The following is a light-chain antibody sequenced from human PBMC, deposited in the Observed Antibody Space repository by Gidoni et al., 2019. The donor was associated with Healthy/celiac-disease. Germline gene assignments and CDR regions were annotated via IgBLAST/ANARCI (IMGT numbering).Light chain of an antibody. CDR2: AAS. Sequence: AIQMTQSLSSLSASVGDRVTITCRASQGNRNDLGWYQQKPGKAPKLLIYAASSLQSGVPSRFSGSGSGTDFTLTISSLQPEDFATYYCLQEYNYPPTFGQGTKVEIK. J-gene: IGKJ1*01. CDR3: LQEYNYPPT. CDR1: QGNRND. V-gene: IGKV1-6*01.